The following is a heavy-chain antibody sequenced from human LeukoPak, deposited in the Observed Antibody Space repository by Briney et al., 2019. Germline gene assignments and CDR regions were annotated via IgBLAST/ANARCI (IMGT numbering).Heavy chain of an antibody. D-gene: IGHD2-15*01. CDR2: IIPIFGTA. CDR3: ARGRYCSGGSCYSGADYSYYYGMDV. CDR1: GGTFSSYA. J-gene: IGHJ6*04. Sequence: GSSVKVSCKASGGTFSSYAISWVRQAPGQGLEWMGGIIPIFGTANYAQKFQGRVTITADESTSTASMELSSLRSEDTAVYYCARGRYCSGGSCYSGADYSYYYGMDVWGKGTTVTVSS. V-gene: IGHV1-69*01.